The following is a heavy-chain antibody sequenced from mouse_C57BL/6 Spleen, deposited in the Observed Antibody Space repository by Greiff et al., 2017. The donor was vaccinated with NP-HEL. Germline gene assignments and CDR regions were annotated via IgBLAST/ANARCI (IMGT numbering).Heavy chain of an antibody. J-gene: IGHJ2*01. CDR2: IDPENGDT. D-gene: IGHD2-3*01. CDR3: TTGGYYDY. CDR1: GFNIKDDY. Sequence: EVQLQQSGAELVRPGASVKLSCTASGFNIKDDYMHWVKQRPEQGLEWIGWIDPENGDTEYASKFQVQATITADTSSNPAYLQLSSLTSEDPAVYYCTTGGYYDYWGQGTTLTVSS. V-gene: IGHV14-4*01.